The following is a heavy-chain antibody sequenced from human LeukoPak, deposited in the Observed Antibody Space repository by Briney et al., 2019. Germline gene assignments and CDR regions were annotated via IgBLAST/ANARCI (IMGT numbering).Heavy chain of an antibody. CDR1: GGSFSGYY. CDR2: INHSGST. Sequence: SETLSLTCAVYGGSFSGYYWSWIRQPPGRGLEWIGEINHSGSTNYNTSLKSRVTISVDTSKNQFSLKLTSVTAADTAVYYCARNRYSPGYFDLWGRGTLVTVSS. D-gene: IGHD5-18*01. V-gene: IGHV4-34*01. J-gene: IGHJ2*01. CDR3: ARNRYSPGYFDL.